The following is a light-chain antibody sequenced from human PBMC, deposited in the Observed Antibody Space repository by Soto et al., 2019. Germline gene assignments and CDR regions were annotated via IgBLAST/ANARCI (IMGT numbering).Light chain of an antibody. CDR2: RDY. CDR3: QVWDNRGYV. V-gene: IGLV3-9*01. CDR1: NIGGKN. J-gene: IGLJ1*01. Sequence: SYALTQPLSVSVALGQTATITCGGNNIGGKNVHWYQQKPGQAPVLVIYRDYNRPSGIPERFSGSNSGHTATLTIPRVQPGDEADYYCQVWDNRGYVFGTGTKVTVL.